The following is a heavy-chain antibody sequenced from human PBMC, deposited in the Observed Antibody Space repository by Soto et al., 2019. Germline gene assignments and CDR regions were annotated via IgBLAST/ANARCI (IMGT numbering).Heavy chain of an antibody. CDR3: AKDAPGSGWLSDY. CDR1: GLTFRIYA. J-gene: IGHJ4*02. Sequence: PVGSLRLSCAASGLTFRIYAMSWVRQAPGKGLEWVSTISGNGGTSYADFVRGRFTISRDNSKNTLYLQMNSLRAEDTAVYYCAKDAPGSGWLSDYWGQGTRVTVSS. CDR2: ISGNGGT. D-gene: IGHD3-22*01. V-gene: IGHV3-23*01.